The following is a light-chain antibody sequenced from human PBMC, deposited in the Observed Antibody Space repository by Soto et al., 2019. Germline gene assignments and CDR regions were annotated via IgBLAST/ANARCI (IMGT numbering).Light chain of an antibody. CDR2: EVV. Sequence: QSVLTQSPSASGYPGQSVTISCTGTKNDIGVYDFVSWYQHHPGKAPRLIIYEVVQRPSGVPDRFSGSKSGNTASLTVSGLQAADEADYFCKSYAGSNTYVFGSGTKV. CDR1: KNDIGVYDF. V-gene: IGLV2-8*01. CDR3: KSYAGSNTYV. J-gene: IGLJ1*01.